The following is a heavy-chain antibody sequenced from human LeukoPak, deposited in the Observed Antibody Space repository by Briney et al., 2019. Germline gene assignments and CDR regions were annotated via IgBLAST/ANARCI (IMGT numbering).Heavy chain of an antibody. CDR1: GGAISGYY. Sequence: PSETLSLTCTVSGGAISGYYWSWIRQPAGKGLEWLGRVYSSGSTKYNPSLESRVTMSVDTSKNQFSLKLNFVTAADTAVYYCARVGSGYDFFDYWGQGTLDTVSS. CDR2: VYSSGST. D-gene: IGHD3/OR15-3a*01. CDR3: ARVGSGYDFFDY. V-gene: IGHV4-4*07. J-gene: IGHJ4*02.